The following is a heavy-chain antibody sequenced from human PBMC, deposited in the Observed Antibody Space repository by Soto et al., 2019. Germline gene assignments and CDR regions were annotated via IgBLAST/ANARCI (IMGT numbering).Heavy chain of an antibody. J-gene: IGHJ2*01. Sequence: SETLSLTCTVSGASISSSGYYWTWIRQHPGKGLEWIGYIYYNGNTYYNPSLKSRVTISVDTSRTRFSLNLSSVTAADTAVYYCARAVTSWYFDLWGRGTLVTVSS. CDR3: ARAVTSWYFDL. V-gene: IGHV4-31*03. D-gene: IGHD2-2*01. CDR2: IYYNGNT. CDR1: GASISSSGYY.